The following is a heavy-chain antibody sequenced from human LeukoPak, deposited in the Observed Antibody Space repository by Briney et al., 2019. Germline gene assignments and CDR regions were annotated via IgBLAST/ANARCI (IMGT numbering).Heavy chain of an antibody. CDR1: GDSIRSYY. CDR2: IYYSGST. Sequence: SETLSLTCTVSGDSIRSYYWSWIRHPPGKGLEWIGYIYYSGSTNYNPSLKSRVTISLATSKNHFSLKVSSVTAADTAVYYCASGNYDFWSGHPNWFDPWGQGTLVTVSS. J-gene: IGHJ5*02. CDR3: ASGNYDFWSGHPNWFDP. V-gene: IGHV4-59*01. D-gene: IGHD3-3*01.